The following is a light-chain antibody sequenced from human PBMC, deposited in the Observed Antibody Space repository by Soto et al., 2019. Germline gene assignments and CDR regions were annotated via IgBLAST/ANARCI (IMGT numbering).Light chain of an antibody. CDR2: DVS. CDR1: SSDVGGYNY. Sequence: QSVLTQPASVSGSPGQSITISCTGTSSDVGGYNYVSWYQQHPGKAPKLMIYDVSNRPSGVSNRFSGSKSGNTASLTIFGLQAEDEADYYCSSYTLLFGTGTKVTVL. J-gene: IGLJ1*01. V-gene: IGLV2-14*01. CDR3: SSYTLL.